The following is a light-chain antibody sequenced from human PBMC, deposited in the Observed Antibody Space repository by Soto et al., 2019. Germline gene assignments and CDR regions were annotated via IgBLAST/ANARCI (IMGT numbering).Light chain of an antibody. CDR2: DVS. V-gene: IGLV2-14*01. CDR1: SSDVGNYNY. CDR3: SSYTSSSNYV. J-gene: IGLJ1*01. Sequence: QSALTQPASVSGSPGQSITISCTGTSSDVGNYNYVSWYQQHPGKAPKLMIHDVSNRPSGVSNRFSGSKSGNTASLTISGLQAEDEADYYCSSYTSSSNYVFGTGTKLTVL.